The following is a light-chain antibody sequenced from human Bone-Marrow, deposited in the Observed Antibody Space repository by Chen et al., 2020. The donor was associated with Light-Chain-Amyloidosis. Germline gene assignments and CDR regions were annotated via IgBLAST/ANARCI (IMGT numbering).Light chain of an antibody. CDR1: QNVNRH. Sequence: IVVTQSPATLSVSPGEGATLTCRASQNVNRHVAWYQQKPGQAPRLLIYGASSRATGIPDRFSGSGSGTDFTLTISRLEPEDFAVYYCQQYGSSFLTFGGGTKVEIK. CDR2: GAS. J-gene: IGKJ4*01. CDR3: QQYGSSFLT. V-gene: IGKV3-20*01.